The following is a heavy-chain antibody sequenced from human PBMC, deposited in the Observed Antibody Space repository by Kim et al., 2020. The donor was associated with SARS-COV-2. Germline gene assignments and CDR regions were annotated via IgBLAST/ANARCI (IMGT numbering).Heavy chain of an antibody. CDR2: IWYDGNKK. J-gene: IGHJ5*02. CDR1: GFTFSTYG. V-gene: IGHV3-33*08. D-gene: IGHD4-4*01. CDR3: TRGTVGKDNSQWFDP. Sequence: GGSLRLSCAASGFTFSTYGMNWVRQAPGKGLEWVAVIWYDGNKKDYADSVKGRFTISRDNSKNMLFLQMNSLRAEDTGVYYCTRGTVGKDNSQWFDPWGQGTQVTVSS.